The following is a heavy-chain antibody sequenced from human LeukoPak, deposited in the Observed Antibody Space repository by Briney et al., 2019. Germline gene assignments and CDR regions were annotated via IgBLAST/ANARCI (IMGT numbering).Heavy chain of an antibody. CDR1: GYTFTGYY. J-gene: IGHJ4*02. V-gene: IGHV1-69*02. Sequence: SVKVSCKASGYTFTGYYMHWVRQAPGQGLEWMGRIIPILGIANYAQKFQGRVTITADKSTSTAYMELSSLRSEDTAVYYCARGHSYGYFDYWGQGTLVTVSS. CDR3: ARGHSYGYFDY. D-gene: IGHD5-18*01. CDR2: IIPILGIA.